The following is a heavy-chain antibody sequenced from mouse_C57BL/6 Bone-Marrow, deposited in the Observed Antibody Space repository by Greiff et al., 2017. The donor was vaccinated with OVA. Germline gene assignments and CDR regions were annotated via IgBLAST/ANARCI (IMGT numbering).Heavy chain of an antibody. CDR2: INSDGGST. V-gene: IGHV5-2*01. D-gene: IGHD1-1*01. CDR1: EYEFPSHE. CDR3: ARHEDYYGSAWFAY. Sequence: EVHLVESGGGLVQPGESLKLSCASNEYEFPSHEMSWVRKTPEKGLELVAAINSDGGSTYYPDTMERRFIISRDNTKKTLYLQMSSLRSEDTALYYCARHEDYYGSAWFAYWGQGTLVTVSA. J-gene: IGHJ3*01.